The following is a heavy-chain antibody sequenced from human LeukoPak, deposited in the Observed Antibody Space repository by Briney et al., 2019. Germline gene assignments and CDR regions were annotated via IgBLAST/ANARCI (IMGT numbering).Heavy chain of an antibody. J-gene: IGHJ5*02. D-gene: IGHD3-10*01. CDR3: ARHLWFGDPTSWFDP. Sequence: AASVKVSFKASGYSFTSYWIGWVRQMPGKGLEWMGIIYPGDSDTRYSPSFQGQVTISADKSISTAYLQWSSLKASDTAMYYCARHLWFGDPTSWFDPWGQGTLVTVSS. CDR2: IYPGDSDT. CDR1: GYSFTSYW. V-gene: IGHV5-51*01.